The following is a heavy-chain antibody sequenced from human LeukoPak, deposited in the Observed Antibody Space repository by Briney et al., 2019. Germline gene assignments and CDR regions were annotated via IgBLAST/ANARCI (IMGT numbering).Heavy chain of an antibody. Sequence: GGSLRLSCAASGFTFTSYWMHWVRQVAGKGLVWLARVDHGGSGTNYADSVKGRFTISRDNAKSTVYLQMNSLRVEDTAVYYCITDLGWGQGTLVTVSS. CDR3: ITDLG. V-gene: IGHV3-74*01. CDR1: GFTFTSYW. D-gene: IGHD1-14*01. CDR2: VDHGGSGT. J-gene: IGHJ4*02.